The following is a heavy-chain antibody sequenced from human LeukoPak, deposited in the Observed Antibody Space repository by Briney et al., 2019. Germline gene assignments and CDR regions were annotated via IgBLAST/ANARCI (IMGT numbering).Heavy chain of an antibody. D-gene: IGHD6-19*01. J-gene: IGHJ2*01. CDR1: GGSFSSFY. V-gene: IGHV4-59*08. CDR2: IYYTGGT. CDR3: ARHGTSVAWYFDL. Sequence: PSETLSLTCTVSGGSFSSFYWSWIRQPPGKGLEWIGYIYYTGGTNNNPSLKSRITTSVDTSKNQFSLQLSSVTAADTAVYYCARHGTSVAWYFDLWGRGTLVAVSS.